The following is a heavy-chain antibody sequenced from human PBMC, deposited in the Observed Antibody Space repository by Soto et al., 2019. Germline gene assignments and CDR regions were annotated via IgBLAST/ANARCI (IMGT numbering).Heavy chain of an antibody. CDR1: GGTFSSYA. CDR2: IIPIFGTA. CDR3: ASPRGSYYDSSGYYSDYYYYGMDV. J-gene: IGHJ6*02. D-gene: IGHD3-22*01. Sequence: GASVKVSCKASGGTFSSYAISWVRQAPGQGLEWMGGIIPIFGTANYAQKFQGRVTITADKSTSTAYMELSSLRSEDTAVYYCASPRGSYYDSSGYYSDYYYYGMDVWGQGTTVTVSS. V-gene: IGHV1-69*06.